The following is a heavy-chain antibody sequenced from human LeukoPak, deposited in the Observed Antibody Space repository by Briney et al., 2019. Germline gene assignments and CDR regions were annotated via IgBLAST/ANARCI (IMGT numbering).Heavy chain of an antibody. Sequence: SVKVSCKASGGTFSSYAISWVRQAPGQGLEWLGGIIPIFGTANYAQKFQGRVTITADESTSTAYMELSSLRSEDTAVYYCARGIDFWSGPWGYYYYYMDVWGKGTTVTVSS. D-gene: IGHD3-3*01. CDR2: IIPIFGTA. V-gene: IGHV1-69*01. CDR1: GGTFSSYA. J-gene: IGHJ6*03. CDR3: ARGIDFWSGPWGYYYYYMDV.